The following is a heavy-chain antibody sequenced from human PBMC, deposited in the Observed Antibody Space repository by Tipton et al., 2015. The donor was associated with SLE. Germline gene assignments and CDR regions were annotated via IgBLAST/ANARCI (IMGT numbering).Heavy chain of an antibody. Sequence: TLSLTCAVYGVSFSGYYWSWTRQPPGKGLEWIGEINHSGSTNYNPSLKSRVTISVDTSKNQFSLKLSSVTAADTAVYYCARVDLGYCSSTSCRGFDYWGQGTLVTVSS. D-gene: IGHD2-2*01. V-gene: IGHV4-34*01. CDR1: GVSFSGYY. CDR2: INHSGST. CDR3: ARVDLGYCSSTSCRGFDY. J-gene: IGHJ4*02.